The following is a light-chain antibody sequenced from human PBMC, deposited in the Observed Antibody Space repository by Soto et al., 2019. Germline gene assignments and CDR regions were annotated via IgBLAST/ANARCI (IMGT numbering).Light chain of an antibody. CDR3: QQSYSLPLT. CDR1: QSISDY. J-gene: IGKJ3*01. Sequence: DIQMTQSPSSLSASVGDRVAITCRSSQSISDYLNWYQKPGKTLKLVIYGASNLQSGVPPRFSGSGSGSEFTLTISGLQPDDFAIYFCQQSYSLPLTFGHGTKVDV. CDR2: GAS. V-gene: IGKV1-39*01.